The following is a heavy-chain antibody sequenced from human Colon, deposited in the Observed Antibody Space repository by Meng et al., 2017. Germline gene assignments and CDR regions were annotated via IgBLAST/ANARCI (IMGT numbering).Heavy chain of an antibody. D-gene: IGHD3-9*01. V-gene: IGHV4-34*01. Sequence: QVQLRQWGAGLFKPSETLSLTCAVYGGAFSDYYLTWIRQPPGKGLEWVGEIHPSGSTYYSPSLQSRVTITLDTSKNQFSLTLSSMTAADTAVYYCARCVDWAKSGNFWDQGTLVTVSS. J-gene: IGHJ4*02. CDR2: IHPSGST. CDR3: ARCVDWAKSGNF. CDR1: GGAFSDYY.